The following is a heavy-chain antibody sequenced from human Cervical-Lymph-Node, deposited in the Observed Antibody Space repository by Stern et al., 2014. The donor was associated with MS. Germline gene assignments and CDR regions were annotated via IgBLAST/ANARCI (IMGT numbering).Heavy chain of an antibody. D-gene: IGHD3-10*01. CDR2: VYSSGST. CDR1: GDSIGSGTYY. J-gene: IGHJ4*02. Sequence: QVQLQESGPGLLKPSQTLSLTCTVSGDSIGSGTYYWTWIRQPAGKGLEWIGRVYSSGSTDYNLSLRGRVTILVDTSKNQFSLRLNSVTAADTAVYYCVRTHYYAWGDYWGQGTVVTVSS. CDR3: VRTHYYAWGDY. V-gene: IGHV4-61*02.